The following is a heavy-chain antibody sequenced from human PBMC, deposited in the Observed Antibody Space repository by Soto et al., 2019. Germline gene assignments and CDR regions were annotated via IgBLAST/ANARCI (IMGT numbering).Heavy chain of an antibody. D-gene: IGHD6-19*01. Sequence: QPGGSLRLSCAASGFTFSSYAMHWVRQAPGKGLEWVAVISYDGSNKYYADSVKGRFTISRDNSKNTLYLQMNSLRAEDTAVYYCARDGSQMAAVFDYWGQGTLVTV. CDR2: ISYDGSNK. CDR1: GFTFSSYA. J-gene: IGHJ4*02. CDR3: ARDGSQMAAVFDY. V-gene: IGHV3-30-3*01.